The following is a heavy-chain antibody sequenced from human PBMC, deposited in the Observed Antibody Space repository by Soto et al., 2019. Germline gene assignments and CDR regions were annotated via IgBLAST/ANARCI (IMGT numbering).Heavy chain of an antibody. CDR2: IGGSGGST. V-gene: IGHV3-23*01. CDR1: GFTFSTYA. J-gene: IGHJ4*02. D-gene: IGHD4-17*01. CDR3: AKDSDYADSYFEY. Sequence: EVQLLESGGGLVQPGGSLSLSCAASGFTFSTYAMSWVRQAPGQGLEWVSAIGGSGGSTYYADSVKGRFTISRDNSKNTLYLQMNSLRAEDSAIYYCAKDSDYADSYFEYWGQGTLVTVSS.